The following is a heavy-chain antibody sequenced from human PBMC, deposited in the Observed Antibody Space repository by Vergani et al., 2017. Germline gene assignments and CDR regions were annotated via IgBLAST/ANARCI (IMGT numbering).Heavy chain of an antibody. CDR2: IMPDGSAT. CDR3: AKSGFVGAFET. J-gene: IGHJ3*02. Sequence: EALLVESGGGLVQPGESLRLFCTASGFTFSDFWMTWVRQVPGKGREWVANIMPDGSATMYADSLRGRFSISRDNAKNSLHLHMSSLRVEDTAVYFCAKSGFVGAFETWGQGTMVTVSS. V-gene: IGHV3-7*01. CDR1: GFTFSDFW. D-gene: IGHD6-6*01.